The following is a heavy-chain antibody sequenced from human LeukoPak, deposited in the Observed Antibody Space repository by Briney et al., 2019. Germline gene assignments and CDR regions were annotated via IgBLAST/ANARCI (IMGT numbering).Heavy chain of an antibody. V-gene: IGHV3-23*01. J-gene: IGHJ2*01. D-gene: IGHD2-15*01. CDR2: ISGSGGST. Sequence: PGGSLRLSCAASGFTFSSYAMSWVRQAPGKGLEWVSAISGSGGSTYYADSVKGRFTISRDNSKNTLYLQMNSLRAEDTAVYYCAKGGWYGPHLGWYFDLWGRGTLVTVSS. CDR1: GFTFSSYA. CDR3: AKGGWYGPHLGWYFDL.